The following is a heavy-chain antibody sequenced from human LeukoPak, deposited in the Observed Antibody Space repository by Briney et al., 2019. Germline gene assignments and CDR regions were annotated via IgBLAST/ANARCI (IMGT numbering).Heavy chain of an antibody. J-gene: IGHJ6*03. CDR3: ASCSGEGDIVVPNYYYYMDV. V-gene: IGHV1-69*05. D-gene: IGHD2-2*01. CDR2: IIPIFGTA. Sequence: GASVKVSCKASGGTFSSYAISWVRQAPGQGLEWMGGIIPIFGTANYAQKFQGRVTITTDESTSTAYMELSSLRSEDTAVYYRASCSGEGDIVVPNYYYYMDVWGKGTTVTVSS. CDR1: GGTFSSYA.